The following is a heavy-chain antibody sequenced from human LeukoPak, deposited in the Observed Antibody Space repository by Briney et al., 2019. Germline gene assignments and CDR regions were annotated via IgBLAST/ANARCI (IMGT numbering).Heavy chain of an antibody. CDR2: IVVGSGNT. CDR3: AADFYYYDSSSLAFDI. J-gene: IGHJ3*02. Sequence: SVKVSCKASGFTFTSSAMQWVRQARGQRLEWIGLIVVGSGNTKYAQKFQERVTITRDMSTSTAYMELSSLRSEDTAVYYCAADFYYYDSSSLAFDIWGQGTMVTVSS. D-gene: IGHD3-22*01. V-gene: IGHV1-58*02. CDR1: GFTFTSSA.